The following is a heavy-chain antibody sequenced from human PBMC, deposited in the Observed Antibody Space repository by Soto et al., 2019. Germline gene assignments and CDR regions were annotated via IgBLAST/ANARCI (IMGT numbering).Heavy chain of an antibody. CDR2: IFSNDEK. J-gene: IGHJ6*03. V-gene: IGHV2-26*01. CDR1: GFSLSNGKVG. D-gene: IGHD6-19*01. CDR3: XXXXXXXXXAGGYFYMDV. Sequence: HVTLKESGPVLVKPTETLTLTCTVSGFSLSNGKVGVSWIRQPPGKALEWLAHIFSNDEKSYRTSLKSRLTISEDTSKSQVVLTXXXXXXXXXXXXXXXXXXXXXXXAGGYFYMDVWGKGTTVTVSS.